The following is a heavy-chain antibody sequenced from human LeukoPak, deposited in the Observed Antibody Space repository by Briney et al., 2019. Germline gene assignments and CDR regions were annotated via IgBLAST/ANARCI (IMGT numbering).Heavy chain of an antibody. CDR2: INHSGST. CDR3: ATRKRRYYDSSGYWNY. Sequence: SETLSLTCAVYGGSFSGYYWGWIRQPPGKGLEWIGEINHSGSTNYNPSLKSRVTISVDTSKNQFSLKLSSVTDADTAVYYCATRKRRYYDSSGYWNYWGQGTLVTVSS. J-gene: IGHJ4*02. CDR1: GGSFSGYY. D-gene: IGHD3-22*01. V-gene: IGHV4-34*01.